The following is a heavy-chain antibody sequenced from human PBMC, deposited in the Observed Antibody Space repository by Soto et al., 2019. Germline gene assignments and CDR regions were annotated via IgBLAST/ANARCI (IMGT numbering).Heavy chain of an antibody. V-gene: IGHV3-11*01. D-gene: IGHD3-22*01. CDR3: ARQSGSSGYYLH. CDR1: GFTFSDYY. Sequence: QVQLVESGGGLVKPGGSLRLSCGASGFTFSDYYMSWIRQAPGKGLEWVSYISHSGSSIYYADSVKGRFTISRDNAKNSRYLQMNSLTAEATAMDYCARQSGSSGYYLHWGQGTLVTVSS. CDR2: ISHSGSSI. J-gene: IGHJ4*02.